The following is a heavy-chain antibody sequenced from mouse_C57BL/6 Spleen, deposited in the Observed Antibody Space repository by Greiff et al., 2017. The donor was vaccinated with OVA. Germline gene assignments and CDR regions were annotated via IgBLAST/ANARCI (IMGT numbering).Heavy chain of an antibody. CDR3: ARGHFDY. V-gene: IGHV5-17*01. CDR1: GFTFSDYG. CDR2: ISSGSSTI. J-gene: IGHJ2*01. Sequence: EVQLVESGGGLVKPGGSLKLSCAASGFTFSDYGMHCFRPAPDPRLEWVAYISSGSSTIYYADTVKGRFTISRDNAKNTLFLQMTSRRYEDTAMYYCARGHFDYWGQGTTLTVSS.